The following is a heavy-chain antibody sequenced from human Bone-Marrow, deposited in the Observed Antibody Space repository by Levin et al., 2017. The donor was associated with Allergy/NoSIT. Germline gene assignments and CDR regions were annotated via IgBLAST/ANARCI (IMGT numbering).Heavy chain of an antibody. D-gene: IGHD3-22*01. Sequence: AGESLKISCAGSGYTFGGSAMSWVRQAPGKGLEWVSAISKSGDYSYYAESVRGRFTISRDNAKNTVYLQMNSLRAEDTAVYYCGKDAKTIIEVGETDYWGEGTLVTVSS. CDR2: ISKSGDYS. CDR3: GKDAKTIIEVGETDY. V-gene: IGHV3-23*01. CDR1: GYTFGGSA. J-gene: IGHJ4*02.